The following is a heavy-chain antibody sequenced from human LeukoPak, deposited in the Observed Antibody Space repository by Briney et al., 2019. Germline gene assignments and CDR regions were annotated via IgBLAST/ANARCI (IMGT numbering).Heavy chain of an antibody. V-gene: IGHV3-43*02. CDR1: GFTFDDSA. J-gene: IGHJ4*02. CDR2: VSADGSST. CDR3: AKDRYCSSSNCYGPFDY. Sequence: GGSLRLSCAASGFTFDDSAMHWVRPAPGKGRGWVSLVSADGSSTYYADSVKGRFTISRDNSKNSLYLQMNSLRTEDTALYYCAKDRYCSSSNCYGPFDYWGQGTLVTVSS. D-gene: IGHD2-2*01.